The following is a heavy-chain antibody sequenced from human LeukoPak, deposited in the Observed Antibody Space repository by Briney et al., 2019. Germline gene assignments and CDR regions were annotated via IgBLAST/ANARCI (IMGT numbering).Heavy chain of an antibody. J-gene: IGHJ5*02. D-gene: IGHD5-12*01. Sequence: GGSLRLSCSASGTAFRTYAMHWVRQPPGKGLYYLSAISINGGSTYYADSVRGRFTISRDNSKNTLYLQMSSLRPDDTAVYYCVRTYDENPLGWFDPWGQGTLVTVSS. V-gene: IGHV3-64D*06. CDR2: ISINGGST. CDR3: VRTYDENPLGWFDP. CDR1: GTAFRTYA.